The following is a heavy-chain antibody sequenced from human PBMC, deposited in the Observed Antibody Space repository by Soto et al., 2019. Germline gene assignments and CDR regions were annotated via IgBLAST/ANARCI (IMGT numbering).Heavy chain of an antibody. CDR1: GFTFRSYA. CDR3: AKRSSSSTFDY. Sequence: PGESLKISCAASGFTFRSYAMSWVRQAPGKGLEWVSVISGSDDSTYYADSVKGRFTISRDNSKNTLYLQMNSLRAEDTAVYYCAKRSSSSTFDYWGQGTLVTVSS. CDR2: ISGSDDST. V-gene: IGHV3-23*01. D-gene: IGHD6-6*01. J-gene: IGHJ4*02.